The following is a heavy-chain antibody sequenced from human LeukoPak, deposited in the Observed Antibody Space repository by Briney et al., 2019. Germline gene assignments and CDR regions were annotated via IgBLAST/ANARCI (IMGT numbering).Heavy chain of an antibody. V-gene: IGHV1-18*01. J-gene: IGHJ4*02. Sequence: ASVKVSCKASGYTFTSYGISWVRQAPGQGLEWMGWISAYNGNTNYAQKLQGGVTMTTDTSTSTAYMELRSLRSDDTAVYYCARAADYVWGSYHGGFDYWGQGTLVTVSS. CDR2: ISAYNGNT. CDR1: GYTFTSYG. CDR3: ARAADYVWGSYHGGFDY. D-gene: IGHD3-16*02.